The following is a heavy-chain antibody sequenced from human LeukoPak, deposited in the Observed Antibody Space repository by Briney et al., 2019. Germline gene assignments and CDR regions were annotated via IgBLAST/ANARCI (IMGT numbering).Heavy chain of an antibody. J-gene: IGHJ4*02. D-gene: IGHD4-17*01. CDR3: ARDDYGDSFDY. CDR1: GLTFSTYW. Sequence: GGSLRLSCAASGLTFSTYWMHWVRQAPGKGLVWVSRINSDGSSTSYADSVKGRFAISRDNAKNTVYLQMNSLRAEDTAVYYCARDDYGDSFDYWGQGTLVTVSS. V-gene: IGHV3-74*01. CDR2: INSDGSST.